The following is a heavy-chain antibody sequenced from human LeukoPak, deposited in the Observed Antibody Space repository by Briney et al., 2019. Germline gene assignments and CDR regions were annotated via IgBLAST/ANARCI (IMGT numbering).Heavy chain of an antibody. CDR3: AKILPDTVTADY. J-gene: IGHJ4*02. D-gene: IGHD4-11*01. Sequence: GGSLRLSCAASGLTFSQYAMHWVRQTPGKGLEWGALISNDGNNQYYADSVKGRFTISRDNSRNTLYLQVNSLRPEDTAVYYCAKILPDTVTADYWGQGTLVTVSS. CDR1: GLTFSQYA. V-gene: IGHV3-30*18. CDR2: ISNDGNNQ.